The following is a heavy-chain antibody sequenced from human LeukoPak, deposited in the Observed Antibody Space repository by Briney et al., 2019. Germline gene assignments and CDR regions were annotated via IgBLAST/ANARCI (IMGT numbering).Heavy chain of an antibody. CDR3: AKGGCRGTCNPLAY. Sequence: GGSLRLSCPASGFTFSGSGMSWVRQAPGKGLEWISSSGDSDGSTYYADSLKGRFTISRDNSKNTLYLQMNNLRAEDTAVYYCAKGGCRGTCNPLAYWGQGALVTVSP. CDR1: GFTFSGSG. CDR2: SGDSDGST. J-gene: IGHJ4*02. D-gene: IGHD2-15*01. V-gene: IGHV3-23*01.